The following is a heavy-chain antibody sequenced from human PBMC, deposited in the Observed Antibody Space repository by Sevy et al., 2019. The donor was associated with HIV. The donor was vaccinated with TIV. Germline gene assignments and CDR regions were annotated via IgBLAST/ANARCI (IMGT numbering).Heavy chain of an antibody. V-gene: IGHV3-48*02. Sequence: GGSLRLSCAVSGFTLSSYSMNWVRQAPGKGLEWVSYISSSSSSIYYADSVKGRFTISRDNAKNSLYLQMNSLRDEDTAVYYCARPENYYGGRNFDSWGQGTLVTVSS. CDR3: ARPENYYGGRNFDS. CDR2: ISSSSSSI. D-gene: IGHD1-26*01. CDR1: GFTLSSYS. J-gene: IGHJ4*02.